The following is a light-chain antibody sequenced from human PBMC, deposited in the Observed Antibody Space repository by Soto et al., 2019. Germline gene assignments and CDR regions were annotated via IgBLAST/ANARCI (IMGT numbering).Light chain of an antibody. Sequence: IVLTQSPGTLSLSPGERATLSCRAGQSVSSNYLAWYQQKPGQAPRLLIYGASSRATGIPDKFSGSGSGTDFTLTIDGLEPEDFAVYHCQQYDKWPPTFGQGTKVDIK. CDR2: GAS. J-gene: IGKJ1*01. V-gene: IGKV3-20*01. CDR1: QSVSSNY. CDR3: QQYDKWPPT.